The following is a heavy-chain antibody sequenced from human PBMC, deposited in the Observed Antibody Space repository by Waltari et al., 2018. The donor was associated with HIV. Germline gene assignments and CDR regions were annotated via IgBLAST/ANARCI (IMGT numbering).Heavy chain of an antibody. D-gene: IGHD3-22*01. V-gene: IGHV4-4*07. J-gene: IGHJ2*01. CDR2: IYTSGST. CDR1: GGSISSYY. Sequence: QVQLQESGPGLVKPSETLSLTCTVSGGSISSYYWSWIRPPAGKGLEWIGRIYTSGSTNYNPSLKSRVTMSVDTSKNQFSLKLSSVTAADTAVYYCARDSSYYDSSGYPFDLWGRGTLVTVSS. CDR3: ARDSSYYDSSGYPFDL.